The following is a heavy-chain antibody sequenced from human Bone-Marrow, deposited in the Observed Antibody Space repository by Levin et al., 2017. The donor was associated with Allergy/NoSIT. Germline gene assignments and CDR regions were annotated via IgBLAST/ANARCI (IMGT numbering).Heavy chain of an antibody. CDR2: ISSSSSTI. D-gene: IGHD5/OR15-5a*01. J-gene: IGHJ5*02. CDR1: GFTFSSYS. CDR3: ARGSKENLRLNWFDP. V-gene: IGHV3-48*02. Sequence: PGGSLRLSCAASGFTFSSYSMNWVRQAPGKGLEWVSYISSSSSTIYYADSVKGRFTISRDNAKNSLYLQMNSLRDEDTAVYYCARGSKENLRLNWFDPWGQGTLVTVSS.